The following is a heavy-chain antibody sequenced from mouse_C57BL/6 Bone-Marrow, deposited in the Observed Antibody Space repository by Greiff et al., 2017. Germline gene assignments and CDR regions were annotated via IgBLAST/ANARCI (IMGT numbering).Heavy chain of an antibody. J-gene: IGHJ2*01. CDR3: ARRGDGNYFDY. V-gene: IGHV1-82*01. D-gene: IGHD2-1*01. Sequence: VQVVESGPELVKPGASVKISCKASGYAFSSSWMNWVKQRPGKGLEWIGRIYPGDGDTKYNGKFKGKATLTADKSSSTAYMQLSSLTSENSAVYFCARRGDGNYFDYWGQGTTLTVSS. CDR1: GYAFSSSW. CDR2: IYPGDGDT.